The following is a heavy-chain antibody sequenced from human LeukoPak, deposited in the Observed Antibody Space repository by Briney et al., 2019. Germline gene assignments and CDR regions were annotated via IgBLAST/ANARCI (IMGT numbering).Heavy chain of an antibody. J-gene: IGHJ4*02. D-gene: IGHD3-10*01. CDR1: GGSISSYY. CDR2: IYYSGST. V-gene: IGHV4-59*01. Sequence: PSETPSLTCTVSGGSISSYYWSWIRQPPGKGLEWIGYIYYSGSTNYNPSLKSRVTISVDTSKNQFSLKLSSVTAADTAVYYCARGSMVRGGDFDYWGQGTLVTVSS. CDR3: ARGSMVRGGDFDY.